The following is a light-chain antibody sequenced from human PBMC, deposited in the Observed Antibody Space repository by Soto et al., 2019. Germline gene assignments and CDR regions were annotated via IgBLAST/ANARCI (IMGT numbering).Light chain of an antibody. Sequence: EIVLTQSPGTLSLSPGEGATLSCRASQSISSNFLAWYQQKRGQAPRLLIHGASNRATGIPDRFSGSGSGRDFTLTISRLEPADFAVYYCQQYGTSPITFGQGTRLEIK. V-gene: IGKV3-20*01. CDR2: GAS. J-gene: IGKJ5*01. CDR1: QSISSNF. CDR3: QQYGTSPIT.